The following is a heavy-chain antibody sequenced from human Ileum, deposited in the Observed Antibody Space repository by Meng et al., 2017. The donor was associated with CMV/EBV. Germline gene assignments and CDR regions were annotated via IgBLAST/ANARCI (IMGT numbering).Heavy chain of an antibody. CDR3: ARAEADTGNFEY. D-gene: IGHD6-19*01. J-gene: IGHJ4*02. CDR1: EGAISYYY. Sequence: QVRLEEASPGPVKPSETLSLTFTVTEGAISYYYWSWIRQSADKGLEWIGRISSSGSINYNPSLESRLTLSVDTSKKQLSLKLSSVTAADTAVYYCARAEADTGNFEYWGQGTLVTVSS. CDR2: ISSSGSI. V-gene: IGHV4-4*07.